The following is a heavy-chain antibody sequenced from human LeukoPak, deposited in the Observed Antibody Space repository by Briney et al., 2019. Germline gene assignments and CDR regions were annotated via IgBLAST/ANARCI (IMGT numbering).Heavy chain of an antibody. V-gene: IGHV3-48*03. CDR2: ISISGSTI. CDR3: ARDRSGYSGYDFFDY. Sequence: GGSLRLSCAASGFTFSSYAMSWVRQAPGKGLEWVSYISISGSTIYYADSVKGRFTISRDNAKNSLYLQMNSLRAEDTAVYYCARDRSGYSGYDFFDYWGQGTPVTVSS. CDR1: GFTFSSYA. D-gene: IGHD5-12*01. J-gene: IGHJ4*02.